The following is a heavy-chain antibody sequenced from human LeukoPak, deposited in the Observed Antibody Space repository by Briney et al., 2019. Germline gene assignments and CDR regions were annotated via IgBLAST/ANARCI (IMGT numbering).Heavy chain of an antibody. CDR1: GGSIVSTDYY. J-gene: IGHJ6*02. V-gene: IGHV4-39*01. CDR3: ARQRNYDILTGYRRGYGMDV. CDR2: IYYSGHS. Sequence: PSETLSLTCTVSGGSIVSTDYYWGWIRQPPGKGLQWIGSIYYSGHSYSKLSLKSRVTISVEMSKNQFSLKLSSVTAADTALYYCARQRNYDILTGYRRGYGMDVWGQGTLVTVSS. D-gene: IGHD3-9*01.